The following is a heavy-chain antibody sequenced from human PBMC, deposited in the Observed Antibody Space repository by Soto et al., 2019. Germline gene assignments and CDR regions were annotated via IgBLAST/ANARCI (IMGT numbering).Heavy chain of an antibody. J-gene: IGHJ4*02. CDR1: GFTFNSYW. CDR2: IKQDGSEK. Sequence: GGSLRLSCAASGFTFNSYWMSWVRQAPGKGLEWVANIKQDGSEKYYVDSVKGRFTISRDNAKNSLYLQMNSLRAEDTAVYYCARGFNYDFWSGYLTFYYFDYWGQGTLVTVSS. V-gene: IGHV3-7*03. D-gene: IGHD3-3*01. CDR3: ARGFNYDFWSGYLTFYYFDY.